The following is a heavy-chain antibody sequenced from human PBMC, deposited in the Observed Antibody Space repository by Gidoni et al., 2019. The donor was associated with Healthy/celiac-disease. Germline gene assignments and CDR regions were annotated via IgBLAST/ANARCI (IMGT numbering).Heavy chain of an antibody. V-gene: IGHV1-2*02. CDR3: ARSREPDNWFDP. CDR2: INPNSGGT. CDR1: GYTFTGYY. Sequence: QVQLVQSGAEVKKPGATVTVSGKAAGYTFTGYYMHGLRQATGQGLEWMGWINPNSGGTNYAQKFQGRVTMTRDTSISTAYMELSRLRSDDTAVYYCARSREPDNWFDPWGQGTLVTVSS. J-gene: IGHJ5*02.